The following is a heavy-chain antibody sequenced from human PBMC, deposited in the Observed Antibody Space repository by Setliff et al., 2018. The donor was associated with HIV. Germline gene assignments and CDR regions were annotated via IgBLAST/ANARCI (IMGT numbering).Heavy chain of an antibody. V-gene: IGHV3-23*01. J-gene: IGHJ6*02. CDR1: GFTFSSYA. D-gene: IGHD1-26*01. CDR2: ITGSGANT. Sequence: PGGSLRLSCAASGFTFSSYAMTWVRQAPGKGLEWVSAITGSGANTYYADSVKGRFTISRDNAKNSLYLQMNSLRTDDTAVYFCARPTNIDTLYYGSQTFYMYYYGLDVWSQGTTVTVSS. CDR3: ARPTNIDTLYYGSQTFYMYYYGLDV.